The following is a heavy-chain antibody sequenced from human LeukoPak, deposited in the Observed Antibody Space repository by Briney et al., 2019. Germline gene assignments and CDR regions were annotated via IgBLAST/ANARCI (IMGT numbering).Heavy chain of an antibody. CDR3: VREAGYCASVCLKSNWFDP. Sequence: GGSLRLSCAASGFPFSNHAMSWVRQPPGKGLEWVSAISNGNTYYADSVRGRFTISRDNSKNMVYLQMNSLRDEDTALYYCVREAGYCASVCLKSNWFDPWGQGTLVTVSS. J-gene: IGHJ5*02. CDR2: ISNGNT. D-gene: IGHD2-21*02. V-gene: IGHV3-23*01. CDR1: GFPFSNHA.